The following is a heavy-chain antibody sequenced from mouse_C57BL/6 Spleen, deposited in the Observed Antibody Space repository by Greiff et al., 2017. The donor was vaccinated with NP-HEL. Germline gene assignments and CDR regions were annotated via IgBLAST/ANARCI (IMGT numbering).Heavy chain of an antibody. Sequence: VQLQQPGAELVKPGASVKLSCKASGYTFTSYWMQWVKQRPGQGLEWIGEIDPSDSYTNYNQKFKGKATLTVDTSSSTAYMQLSSLTSEDSAVYYCARGGFITTVVDYWYFDVWGTGTTVTVSS. CDR3: ARGGFITTVVDYWYFDV. V-gene: IGHV1-50*01. J-gene: IGHJ1*03. D-gene: IGHD1-1*01. CDR2: IDPSDSYT. CDR1: GYTFTSYW.